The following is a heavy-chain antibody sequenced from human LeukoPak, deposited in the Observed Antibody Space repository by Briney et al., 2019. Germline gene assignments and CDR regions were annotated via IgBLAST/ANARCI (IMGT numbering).Heavy chain of an antibody. CDR1: GFAFSTNW. Sequence: GGSLRLSCAASGFAFSTNWMHWVRQAPGQGLVWVSRIKCDGISTDYADSVKGRFTISKDNAKNTLYLQMNSLRAEDTAVYYCAKGGYEYYFDYWGQGTLVTVSS. CDR3: AKGGYEYYFDY. CDR2: IKCDGIST. V-gene: IGHV3-74*01. D-gene: IGHD5-12*01. J-gene: IGHJ4*02.